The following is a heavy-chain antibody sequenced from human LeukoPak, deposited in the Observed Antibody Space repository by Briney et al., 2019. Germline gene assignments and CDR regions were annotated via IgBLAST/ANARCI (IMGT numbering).Heavy chain of an antibody. Sequence: ASETLSLTCTVSGDSIISNIYWWDWVRLPPGKGLEWIGATFYTGRTFYSPSLKSRVTISVDTSKNQFSLDLSSATAADTAVYYCARRRHNVDCYDVWGQGTRVTVSS. CDR3: ARRRHNVDCYDV. J-gene: IGHJ3*01. CDR1: GDSIISNIYW. V-gene: IGHV4-39*01. CDR2: TFYTGRT. D-gene: IGHD2-21*01.